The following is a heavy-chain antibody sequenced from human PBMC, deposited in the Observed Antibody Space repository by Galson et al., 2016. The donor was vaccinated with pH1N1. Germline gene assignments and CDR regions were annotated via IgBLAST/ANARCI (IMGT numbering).Heavy chain of an antibody. J-gene: IGHJ6*02. D-gene: IGHD3-22*01. Sequence: TLSLTCAVSGGSISSGNWWSWVRQPPGKGLEWIGEIYHSGSTYYNPSLKSRLTMSVDKSKNQFSLKLTSVTAADTAVYYCARENLDSSGYSYSFYYGVDVLGQGTTVTVSS. CDR3: ARENLDSSGYSYSFYYGVDV. CDR2: IYHSGST. CDR1: GGSISSGNW. V-gene: IGHV4-4*02.